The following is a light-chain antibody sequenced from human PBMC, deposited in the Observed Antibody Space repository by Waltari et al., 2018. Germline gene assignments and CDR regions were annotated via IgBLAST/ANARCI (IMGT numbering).Light chain of an antibody. V-gene: IGLV1-47*01. CDR2: RNN. J-gene: IGLJ2*01. CDR1: SSNIGSNS. CDR3: AAWDDSLSGPVV. Sequence: QSVLTQPPSASGTPGQRVTISCSGSSSNIGSNSVYWYQQLPGTAPKLLIYRNNQGPSGVPDRFAGSKSGTSASLAISGLRSEDEADYYCAAWDDSLSGPVVFGGGTKLTVL.